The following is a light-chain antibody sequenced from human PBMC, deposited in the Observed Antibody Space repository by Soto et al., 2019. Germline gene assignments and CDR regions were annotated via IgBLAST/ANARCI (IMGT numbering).Light chain of an antibody. CDR1: QSISDT. CDR3: QQYGSSPPRT. V-gene: IGKV3-20*01. CDR2: GAS. Sequence: EIVMTQSPATLSVSPGGRATLSCRASQSISDTLAWYQQKPGQAPRLLIYGASTRATDVPDRFSGSGSGADFTLSISRLEPEDFAVYYCQQYGSSPPRTFGQGTKVDI. J-gene: IGKJ1*01.